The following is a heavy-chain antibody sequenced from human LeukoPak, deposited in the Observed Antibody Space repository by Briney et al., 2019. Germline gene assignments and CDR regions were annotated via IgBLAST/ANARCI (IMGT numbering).Heavy chain of an antibody. D-gene: IGHD1-1*01. CDR3: AKARGATREGFDY. CDR2: VSGSGATT. CDR1: GFTFNNYG. V-gene: IGHV3-23*01. Sequence: GGSLRLSCITSGFTFNNYGMTWVRQAPGKGLEWVSSVSGSGATTYYADSVRDRFTISRDKSRSVVYLQMNSLRAEDTALYYCAKARGATREGFDYWGQGTLITVSS. J-gene: IGHJ4*02.